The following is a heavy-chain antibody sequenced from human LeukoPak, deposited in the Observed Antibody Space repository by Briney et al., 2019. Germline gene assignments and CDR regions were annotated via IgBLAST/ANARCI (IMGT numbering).Heavy chain of an antibody. J-gene: IGHJ4*02. CDR2: IIPIFGTA. D-gene: IGHD2-2*01. CDR1: GGTFSSYA. V-gene: IGHV1-69*05. Sequence: GASVKVSCKASGGTFSSYAISWVRQAPGQGLEWMGGIIPIFGTANYAQKFQGRVTITTDESTSTAYMELSSLRSEDTAVYYCAGRDYSDYPAASSRFDYWGQGTLVTVSS. CDR3: AGRDYSDYPAASSRFDY.